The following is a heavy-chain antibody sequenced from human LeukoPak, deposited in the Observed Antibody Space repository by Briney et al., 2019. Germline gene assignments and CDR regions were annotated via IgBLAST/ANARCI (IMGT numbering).Heavy chain of an antibody. CDR1: GGSISSYY. D-gene: IGHD6-6*01. J-gene: IGHJ5*02. V-gene: IGHV4-59*12. CDR2: IHYSGST. CDR3: ASLARGGNWFDP. Sequence: PSETLSLTCTVSGGSISSYYWSWIRQPPGKGLEWIGYIHYSGSTNYNPSLKSRVTISVDTSKNQFSLKLSSVSAADTAVYYCASLARGGNWFDPWGQGTLVTVSS.